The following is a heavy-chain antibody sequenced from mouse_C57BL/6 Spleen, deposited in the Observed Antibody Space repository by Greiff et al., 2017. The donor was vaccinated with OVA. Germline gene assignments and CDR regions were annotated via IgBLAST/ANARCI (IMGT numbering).Heavy chain of an antibody. Sequence: VQLQQSGPELVKPGASVKISCKASGYTFTDYYMNWVKQSHGKSLEWIGEINPNDGGTSYNQKFKGKATLTVDKSSSTAYMELRSLTSEDSAVYDYARSDYYGISYDWFAYWGQGTLVTVSA. V-gene: IGHV1-26*01. CDR3: ARSDYYGISYDWFAY. CDR2: INPNDGGT. CDR1: GYTFTDYY. D-gene: IGHD1-1*01. J-gene: IGHJ3*01.